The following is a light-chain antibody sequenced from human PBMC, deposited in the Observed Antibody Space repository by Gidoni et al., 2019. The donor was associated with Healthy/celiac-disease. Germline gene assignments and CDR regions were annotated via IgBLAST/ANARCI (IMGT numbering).Light chain of an antibody. V-gene: IGLV1-44*01. Sequence: QSVLTQPPSASGNTGQRVTISCSGSSSNIGSNPVNWYQQLPGTAPKLLIYSNNPRPSGVPDRFSGSKSGTSASLAISGLQSEDEADYYCAAWDDSLNVWVFGGGTKLTVL. CDR1: SSNIGSNP. CDR3: AAWDDSLNVWV. J-gene: IGLJ3*02. CDR2: SNN.